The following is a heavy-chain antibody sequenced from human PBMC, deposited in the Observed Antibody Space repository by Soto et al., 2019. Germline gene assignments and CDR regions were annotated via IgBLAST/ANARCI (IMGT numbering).Heavy chain of an antibody. V-gene: IGHV4-59*01. CDR2: IYYSGST. Sequence: PSETLSLTCTVSGGSISSYYWSWIRQPPGKGLEWIGYIYYSGSTNYNPSLKSRVTISVDTSKNQFSLKLSSVTAADTAVYYCARDQSSSSGNFDYWGQGTLVTVS. CDR3: ARDQSSSSGNFDY. J-gene: IGHJ4*02. D-gene: IGHD6-6*01. CDR1: GGSISSYY.